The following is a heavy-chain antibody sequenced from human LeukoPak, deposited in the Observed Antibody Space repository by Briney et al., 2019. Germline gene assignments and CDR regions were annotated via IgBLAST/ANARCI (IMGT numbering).Heavy chain of an antibody. V-gene: IGHV4-4*02. CDR3: ARDQGATTRGLDY. CDR2: IYHAGST. Sequence: SETLSLTRAVSGGSISSGNWWSWVRQPPEKGLEWIGEIYHAGSTNYNPSLKSRVTISVDKSKNQFSLKLSSVTAADSAVYYCARDQGATTRGLDYWGQGTLVTVSS. CDR1: GGSISSGNW. D-gene: IGHD1-1*01. J-gene: IGHJ4*02.